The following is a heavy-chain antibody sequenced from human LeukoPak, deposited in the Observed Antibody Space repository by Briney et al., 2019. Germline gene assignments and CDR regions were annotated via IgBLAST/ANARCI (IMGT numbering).Heavy chain of an antibody. CDR2: IYHSGST. J-gene: IGHJ5*02. D-gene: IGHD3-3*01. V-gene: IGHV4-38-2*01. Sequence: ASETLSLTCAVSGYSISSGYYWGWIRQPPGKGLEWIGSIYHSGSTYYNPSLKSRVTISVDTSKNQFSLKLSSVTAADTAVYYCARHTYDFWSGYYTWFDPWGQGTLVTVSS. CDR1: GYSISSGYY. CDR3: ARHTYDFWSGYYTWFDP.